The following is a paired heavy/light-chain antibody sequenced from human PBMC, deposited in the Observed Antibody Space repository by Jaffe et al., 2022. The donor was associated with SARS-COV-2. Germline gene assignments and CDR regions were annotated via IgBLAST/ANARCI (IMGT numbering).Light chain of an antibody. J-gene: IGKJ5*01. V-gene: IGKV2D-29*01. CDR1: QSLLHSDGKTY. CDR2: EVS. CDR3: MQSIELPIT. Sequence: DIVMTQIPLSLSVTPGQPASISCKSSQSLLHSDGKTYLCWYLQKSGQPPQLLISEVSDRFSGVPDRFSGSGSGTDFTLKIGRVEADDVGLYYCMQSIELPITFGQGTRLEIK.
Heavy chain of an antibody. CDR1: GFTFSNYA. J-gene: IGHJ4*02. V-gene: IGHV3-23*01. CDR2: ITGSGGST. D-gene: IGHD3-16*01. CDR3: AKGRGSYDFIRGRFRPPHLDY. Sequence: EVQLLESGGDLVQPGGSLRLSCAASGFTFSNYALTWVRQAPGKGLEWVSTITGSGGSTYYADSVKGRFTVSRDNSKNTLYLEMNTLRAEDMAVYYCAKGRGSYDFIRGRFRPPHLDYWGQGTLVTVSS.